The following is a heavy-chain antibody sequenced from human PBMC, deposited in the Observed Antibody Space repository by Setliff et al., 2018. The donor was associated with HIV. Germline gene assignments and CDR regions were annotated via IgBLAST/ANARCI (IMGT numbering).Heavy chain of an antibody. D-gene: IGHD6-19*01. CDR1: GYSINSGFS. J-gene: IGHJ5*02. V-gene: IGHV4-38-2*01. Sequence: SETLSLTCAASGYSINSGFSRAWIRQPPGQGPQWIGSIYQSGSIYYNPSLQGRVTISVDSSKNQFSLNLFSVTAADTAVYYCARPRRVRSRAWYWFDIWGQGTPVTVSS. CDR3: ARPRRVRSRAWYWFDI. CDR2: IYQSGSI.